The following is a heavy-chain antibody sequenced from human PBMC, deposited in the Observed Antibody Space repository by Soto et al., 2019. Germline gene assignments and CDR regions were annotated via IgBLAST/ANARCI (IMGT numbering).Heavy chain of an antibody. Sequence: QVQLVQSGAEVKKPGASVKVSCKASGYTFTSYGVSWVRQAPGQGLEWMGWISGYNGNTNYAQKLPGRVIMTTDTSTSTAYMEVTSLRSDDTAVYYCARAGKYYYGSGSPYYYGMDVWGQGITVTVSS. D-gene: IGHD3-10*01. CDR2: ISGYNGNT. CDR1: GYTFTSYG. J-gene: IGHJ6*02. CDR3: ARAGKYYYGSGSPYYYGMDV. V-gene: IGHV1-18*04.